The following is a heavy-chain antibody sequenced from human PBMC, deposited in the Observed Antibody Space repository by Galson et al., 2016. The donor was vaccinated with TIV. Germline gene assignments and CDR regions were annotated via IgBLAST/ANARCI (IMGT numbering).Heavy chain of an antibody. J-gene: IGHJ4*02. D-gene: IGHD3-9*01. CDR1: GFTFTNAW. CDR2: IRSEIDGGTT. Sequence: SLRLSCAASGFTFTNAWMSWVRQAPGKGLEWVGRIRSEIDGGTTDYAAPVKGRFTISRDDSRNTLYLHMHSLKTADTALNFCSTFTTTYYDSLTDHESDYWGLGTLVIVSS. CDR3: STFTTTYYDSLTDHESDY. V-gene: IGHV3-15*01.